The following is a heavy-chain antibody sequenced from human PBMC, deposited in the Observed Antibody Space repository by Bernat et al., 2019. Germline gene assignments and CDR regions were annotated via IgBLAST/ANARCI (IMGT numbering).Heavy chain of an antibody. CDR2: IYYSGST. Sequence: QVQLQESGPGLVKPSQTLSLTCTVSGGSISSGGYYWSWIRQHPGKGLEWIGYIYYSGSTYYNPSLKSRVTISVDTSKNQFSLTLSSVTAADTAVYYCARVAGLWFGELLGGDYYYGMDVWGQGTTVTVSS. J-gene: IGHJ6*02. CDR1: GGSISSGGYY. V-gene: IGHV4-31*03. D-gene: IGHD3-10*01. CDR3: ARVAGLWFGELLGGDYYYGMDV.